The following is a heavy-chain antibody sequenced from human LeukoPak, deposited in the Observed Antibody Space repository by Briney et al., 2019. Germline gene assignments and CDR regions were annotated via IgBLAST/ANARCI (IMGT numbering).Heavy chain of an antibody. CDR1: GFSSSSYW. Sequence: PGGSLRLSCAASGFSSSSYWMSWGPHAPGKRLEWVANIKQDGGEKYYVDSVWGRYTISRDNAQNSLYLKNNSLRAQDTAVYCGARGVSGWQRYYFDYWGQGTLVTVSS. CDR2: IKQDGGEK. V-gene: IGHV3-7*01. CDR3: ARGVSGWQRYYFDY. D-gene: IGHD6-19*01. J-gene: IGHJ4*02.